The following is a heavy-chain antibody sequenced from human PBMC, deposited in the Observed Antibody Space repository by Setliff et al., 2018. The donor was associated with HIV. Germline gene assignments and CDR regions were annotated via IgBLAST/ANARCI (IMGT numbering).Heavy chain of an antibody. V-gene: IGHV3-7*03. CDR3: VRDGPPRAAFDV. Sequence: PGGSLRLSCAASGFTFSNAWMSWVREAPGKGLEWVANIKQDGSEKYHVDSVKGRFTISRDNAKNSLYLQMNSLRAEDTAVYYCVRDGPPRAAFDVWGRGTMVTVSS. CDR2: IKQDGSEK. J-gene: IGHJ3*01. CDR1: GFTFSNAW. D-gene: IGHD3-10*01.